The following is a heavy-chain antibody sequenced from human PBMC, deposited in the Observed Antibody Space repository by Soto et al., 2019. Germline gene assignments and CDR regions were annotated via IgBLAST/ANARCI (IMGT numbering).Heavy chain of an antibody. Sequence: ASVEVSCKASGYTFAGCYRRWVRQAPGQGLEWMGWINPNSGGTNYAQKFQGRVTMTRDTSISTAYMGLSRLRSDDTAVYYCARGGDDNYYDSSGYYYYYYGMDVWGQGTTVTVSS. J-gene: IGHJ6*02. CDR1: GYTFAGCY. D-gene: IGHD3-22*01. CDR3: ARGGDDNYYDSSGYYYYYYGMDV. V-gene: IGHV1-2*02. CDR2: INPNSGGT.